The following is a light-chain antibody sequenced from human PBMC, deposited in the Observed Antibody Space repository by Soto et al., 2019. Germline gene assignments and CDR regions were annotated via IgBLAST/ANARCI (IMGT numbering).Light chain of an antibody. Sequence: EIVMTQSPAPLSVSPGERATLFCRASHSVSSSLAWYQQKPGQAPRLLIHGASTRATGIPARFSGSGSGTEFTLTISSLQSEDFAVYYCQQYSDWRPQFGQGTKVEIK. J-gene: IGKJ1*01. CDR3: QQYSDWRPQ. CDR2: GAS. CDR1: HSVSSS. V-gene: IGKV3D-15*01.